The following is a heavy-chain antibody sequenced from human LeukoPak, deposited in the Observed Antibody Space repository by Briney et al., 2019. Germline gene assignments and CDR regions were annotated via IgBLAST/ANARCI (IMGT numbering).Heavy chain of an antibody. V-gene: IGHV3-9*01. D-gene: IGHD3-10*01. Sequence: GGSLRLSCAASGFTFDDYAMHWVRQAPGKGLEWVSGISWNSGSIGYADSVKGRFTISRDNAKNSLYLQMNSLRAEDTALYYCAKDISSRNTMPDYWGQGTLVTVSS. J-gene: IGHJ4*02. CDR1: GFTFDDYA. CDR3: AKDISSRNTMPDY. CDR2: ISWNSGSI.